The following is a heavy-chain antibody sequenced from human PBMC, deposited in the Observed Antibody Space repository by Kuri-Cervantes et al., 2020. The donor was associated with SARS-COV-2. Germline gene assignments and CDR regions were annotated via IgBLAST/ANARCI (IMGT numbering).Heavy chain of an antibody. J-gene: IGHJ4*02. CDR2: ISYDGSNK. CDR3: AKLVGYCSGGSCSGGFDY. CDR1: GFTFSSYA. Sequence: GESLKISCAASGFTFSSYAMHWVRQAPGKGLEWVAVISYDGSNKYYADSVKGRFAISRDNAKNSLYLQMNSLRAEDTALYYCAKLVGYCSGGSCSGGFDYWGQGTLVTVSS. D-gene: IGHD2-15*01. V-gene: IGHV3-30*09.